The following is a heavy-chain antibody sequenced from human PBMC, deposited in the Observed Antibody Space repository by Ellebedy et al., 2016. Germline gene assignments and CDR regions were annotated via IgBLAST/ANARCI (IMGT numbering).Heavy chain of an antibody. J-gene: IGHJ4*02. CDR1: GFTFSNAW. Sequence: GGSLRLSXAASGFTFSNAWMSWVRQAPGKGLEWVANIKEDGSEKYYVDSVKGRFTISRDNAKNSLYLQMNSLGAEDTAVYYCARNPGAWDLPNWGQGTLVTVSS. V-gene: IGHV3-7*01. CDR3: ARNPGAWDLPN. CDR2: IKEDGSEK. D-gene: IGHD1-26*01.